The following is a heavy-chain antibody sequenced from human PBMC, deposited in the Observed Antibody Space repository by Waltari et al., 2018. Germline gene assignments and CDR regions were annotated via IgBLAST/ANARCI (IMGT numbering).Heavy chain of an antibody. Sequence: VQLVESGGGLVQPGRSLRFSCLDSGSFFDDYALHWVRRAPGKCLEWVSGISWNGDDIGYADSVRGRFTTSRDNAKNALYLQMNSLRADDTAFYYCAKDKTSSGWKYFGDWGPGTLVTVSS. V-gene: IGHV3-9*01. CDR2: ISWNGDDI. CDR3: AKDKTSSGWKYFGD. D-gene: IGHD6-19*01. CDR1: GSFFDDYA. J-gene: IGHJ4*02.